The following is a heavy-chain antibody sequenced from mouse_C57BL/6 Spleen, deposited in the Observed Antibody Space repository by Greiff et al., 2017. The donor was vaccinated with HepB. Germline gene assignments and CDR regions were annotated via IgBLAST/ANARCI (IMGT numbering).Heavy chain of an antibody. CDR1: GYTFTDYY. CDR2: INPNNGGT. Sequence: VQLKQSGPELVKPGASVKISCKASGYTFTDYYMNWVKQSHGKSLEWIGDINPNNGGTSYNQKFKGKATLTVDKSSSTAYMELRSLTSEDSAVYYCAEGGYGYDGAYYFDYWGQGTTLTVSS. D-gene: IGHD2-2*01. CDR3: AEGGYGYDGAYYFDY. J-gene: IGHJ2*01. V-gene: IGHV1-26*01.